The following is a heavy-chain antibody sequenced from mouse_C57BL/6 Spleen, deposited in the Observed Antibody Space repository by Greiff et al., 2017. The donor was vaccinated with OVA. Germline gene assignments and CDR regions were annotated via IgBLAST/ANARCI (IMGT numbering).Heavy chain of an antibody. CDR2: IHPTGGST. Sequence: QVQLQQPGAELVKPGASVKLSCKASGYTFTSYWMHWVKQRPGQGLEWIGMIHPTGGSTNYNEKFKSKATLTVDKSSSTAYMQLSSLTSEDSAVYYCAILGLRRYYSMDYWGQGTSVTVSS. V-gene: IGHV1-64*01. D-gene: IGHD2-2*01. CDR3: AILGLRRYYSMDY. J-gene: IGHJ4*01. CDR1: GYTFTSYW.